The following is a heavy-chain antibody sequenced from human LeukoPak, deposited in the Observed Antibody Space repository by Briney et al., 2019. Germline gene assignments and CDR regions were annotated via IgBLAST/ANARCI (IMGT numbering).Heavy chain of an antibody. CDR3: ARGEGYCSGGSCYNWFDP. V-gene: IGHV4-4*07. D-gene: IGHD2-15*01. CDR1: GGSISSYY. J-gene: IGHJ5*02. Sequence: SETLSLTCTVSGGSISSYYWSWIRQPAGKGLEWIGRIYTSGSTNYNPSLKSRVTMSVDTFKNQFSLKLSSVTAADTAVYYCARGEGYCSGGSCYNWFDPWGQGTLVTVSS. CDR2: IYTSGST.